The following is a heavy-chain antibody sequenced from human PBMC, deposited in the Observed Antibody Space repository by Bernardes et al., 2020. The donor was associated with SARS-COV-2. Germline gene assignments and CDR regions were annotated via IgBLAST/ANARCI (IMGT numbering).Heavy chain of an antibody. V-gene: IGHV3-48*03. J-gene: IGHJ4*02. CDR1: AFTFSSYE. CDR3: VSGRGGLYSSSSHFDY. Sequence: GRSLTLSCAASAFTFSSYEMNWVRQAPGKGLEWVSYISTSGTTTFYTDSVEGRCTISRDDAQNSPYLQMNSLRAEDTAVYYCVSGRGGLYSSSSHFDYWGQGTLVTVSS. D-gene: IGHD6-6*01. CDR2: ISTSGTTT.